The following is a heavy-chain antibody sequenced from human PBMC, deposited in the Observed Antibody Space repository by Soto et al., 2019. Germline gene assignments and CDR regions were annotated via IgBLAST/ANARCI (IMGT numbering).Heavy chain of an antibody. CDR3: AELRGSSFFEH. CDR1: DFSINSPNW. CDR2: VYYSGAT. V-gene: IGHV4-28*01. Sequence: QVQLQESGPGLVKPSYTLSLTCTISDFSINSPNWWGWIRESPGKGLQWIGSVYYSGATYYNPSLTSRVTMAVDTQQKRFSLTLRSVTATDTAVYYCAELRGSSFFEHWGRGALVNVSS. J-gene: IGHJ4*02. D-gene: IGHD6-13*01.